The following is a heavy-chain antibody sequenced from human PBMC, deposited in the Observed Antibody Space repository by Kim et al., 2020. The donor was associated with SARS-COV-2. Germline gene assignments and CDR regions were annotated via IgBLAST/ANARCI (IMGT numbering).Heavy chain of an antibody. CDR1: GVSISSGGYY. Sequence: SETLSLTCTVSGVSISSGGYYWSWIRQDPRKGLEWIGYIYYSGSTYYNPSLKSRLTISVDTFKNQFSLKLSSVTAADTAVYYCARDWSDGGYDRRFDPWGQGTLVTVSS. D-gene: IGHD3-22*01. J-gene: IGHJ5*02. CDR2: IYYSGST. CDR3: ARDWSDGGYDRRFDP. V-gene: IGHV4-31*03.